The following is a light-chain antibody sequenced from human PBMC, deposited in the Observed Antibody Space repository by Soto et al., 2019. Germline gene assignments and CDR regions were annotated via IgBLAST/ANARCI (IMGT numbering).Light chain of an antibody. V-gene: IGLV2-8*01. CDR1: SSDVGGYNY. Sequence: SALTQPPSASWSPGQSVTISCSGTSSDVGGYNYVSWYQQYPGKAPRLMIYEVSVRPSGVPDRFSGSKSGKTASLTVSGLQAEDEADYYCVSYAGVNNLRAFGGGTKLTVL. CDR3: VSYAGVNNLRA. J-gene: IGLJ2*01. CDR2: EVS.